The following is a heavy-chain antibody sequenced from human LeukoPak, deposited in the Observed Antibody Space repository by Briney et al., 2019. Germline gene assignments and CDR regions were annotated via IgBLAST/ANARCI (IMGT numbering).Heavy chain of an antibody. J-gene: IGHJ6*03. D-gene: IGHD3-3*01. CDR2: INHSGST. CDR1: GGSFSGYY. V-gene: IGHV4-34*01. CDR3: ARGPRFWSGYAQYYYYYYMDV. Sequence: SETLSLTCAVYGGSFSGYYWSWIRQPPGKGLEWIGEINHSGSTNYNPSLKSRVTISVDTSKNQFSLKLSSVTAADTAVYYCARGPRFWSGYAQYYYYYYMDVWGKGTTVTVSS.